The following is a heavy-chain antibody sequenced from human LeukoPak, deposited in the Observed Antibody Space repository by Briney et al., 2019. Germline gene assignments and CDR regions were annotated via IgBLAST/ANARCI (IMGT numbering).Heavy chain of an antibody. D-gene: IGHD3-22*01. CDR1: GGSISSYY. J-gene: IGHJ4*02. Sequence: SETLSLTCTVSGGSISSYYWSWIRQPPGKGLEWIGEINHSGSTNYNPSLKSRVTISVDTSKNQFSLKLSSVTAADTAVYYCARGRRGYVPPYYYDSSGYYYFDYWGQGTLVTVSS. V-gene: IGHV4-34*01. CDR2: INHSGST. CDR3: ARGRRGYVPPYYYDSSGYYYFDY.